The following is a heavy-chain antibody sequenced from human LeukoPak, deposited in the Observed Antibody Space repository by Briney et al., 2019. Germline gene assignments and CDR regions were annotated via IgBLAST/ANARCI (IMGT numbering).Heavy chain of an antibody. CDR3: ARDRSLDTGYFDY. D-gene: IGHD5-18*01. Sequence: PGGSLRLSCAASGFTFSSYSMNWVRQAPGKGLEWVSSISSSSSYIYYADSVKGRFTISRDNAKNSLYLQMNSLRAEDTAVYYCARDRSLDTGYFDYWGQGTLVTVSS. CDR2: ISSSSSYI. J-gene: IGHJ4*02. CDR1: GFTFSSYS. V-gene: IGHV3-21*01.